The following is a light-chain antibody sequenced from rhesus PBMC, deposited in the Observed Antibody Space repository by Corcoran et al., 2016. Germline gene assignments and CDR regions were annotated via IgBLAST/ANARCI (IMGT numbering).Light chain of an antibody. V-gene: IGKV3-10*01. CDR3: YQHRSGYT. Sequence: QVILTQSPATLSLTPGERATLSCRASQSVSTYLAWYQQKPGQAPRLLIYGASSRATGIPDSCSASGSGTVFPLTLSSLGPYNVGVYPCYQHRSGYTFGPGTKLDIK. CDR1: QSVSTY. J-gene: IGKJ3*01. CDR2: GAS.